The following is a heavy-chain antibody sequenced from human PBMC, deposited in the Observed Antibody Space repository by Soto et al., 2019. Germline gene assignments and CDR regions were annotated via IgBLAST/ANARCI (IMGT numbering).Heavy chain of an antibody. Sequence: AETLSLTCAVYGGSFSGYYWSWIRQPPGKGLEWIGEINHSGSTNYNPSLKSRVTISVDTSKNQFSLKLSSVTAADTAVYYCARGHGGGAIAAAGTGYYGMDVWGQGTTVTSP. V-gene: IGHV4-34*01. CDR2: INHSGST. D-gene: IGHD6-13*01. CDR1: GGSFSGYY. J-gene: IGHJ6*02. CDR3: ARGHGGGAIAAAGTGYYGMDV.